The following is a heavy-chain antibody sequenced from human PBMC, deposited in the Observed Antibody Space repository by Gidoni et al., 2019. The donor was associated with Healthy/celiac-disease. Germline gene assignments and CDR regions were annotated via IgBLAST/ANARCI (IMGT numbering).Heavy chain of an antibody. J-gene: IGHJ4*02. CDR2: IWYDGSNK. Sequence: QVQLVESGGGVVQPGRSLRLSCAASGFTFRSYGMHWVRQAPGKGLEWVAVIWYDGSNKYYADSVKGRFTISRDNSKNTLYLQMNSLRAEDTAVYYCAREGEDYYDSSGYYHYWGQGTLVTVSS. D-gene: IGHD3-22*01. CDR1: GFTFRSYG. CDR3: AREGEDYYDSSGYYHY. V-gene: IGHV3-33*01.